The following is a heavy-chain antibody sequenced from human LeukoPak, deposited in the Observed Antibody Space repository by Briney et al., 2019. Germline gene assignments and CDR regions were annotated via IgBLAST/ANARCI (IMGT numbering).Heavy chain of an antibody. CDR2: ISGSGVTM. J-gene: IGHJ4*02. Sequence: GGSLRLSCAASGFTFSSYEMNWVRQAPGRGLEWVSYISGSGVTMYHADSVKGRFTISRDHAKNSLYLQMNSLRAEDTAVYYCAREDIRLDYFDYWGQGTLVTVSS. CDR1: GFTFSSYE. V-gene: IGHV3-48*03. CDR3: AREDIRLDYFDY. D-gene: IGHD2-15*01.